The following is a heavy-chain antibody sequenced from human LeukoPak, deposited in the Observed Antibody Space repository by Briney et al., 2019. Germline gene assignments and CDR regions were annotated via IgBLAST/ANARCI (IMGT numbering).Heavy chain of an antibody. Sequence: SVKVSCKTSGGTFSSYAISWVRQAPGQGLEWMGGIIPIFGTANYAQKFQGRVTITTDESTSTAYMELSSLRSEDTAVYYCARDGGYGEYTTTDYYYTDVWGKGTTVTVSS. CDR1: GGTFSSYA. V-gene: IGHV1-69*05. D-gene: IGHD5-12*01. CDR3: ARDGGYGEYTTTDYYYTDV. J-gene: IGHJ6*03. CDR2: IIPIFGTA.